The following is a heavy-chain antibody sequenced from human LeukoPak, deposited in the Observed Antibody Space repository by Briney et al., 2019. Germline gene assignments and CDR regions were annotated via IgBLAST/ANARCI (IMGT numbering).Heavy chain of an antibody. CDR1: GFTFSSYS. CDR2: ISSSSSTI. V-gene: IGHV3-48*01. CDR3: ARDRRPGYCSGGSCYYYYYYMDV. Sequence: GGSLRLSCAASGFTFSSYSMNWVRQAPGKGLEWVSDISSSSSTIHYADSVKGRFTISRDNAKNSLYLQMNSLRAEDTAVYYCARDRRPGYCSGGSCYYYYYYMDVWGKGTTVTVSS. D-gene: IGHD2-15*01. J-gene: IGHJ6*03.